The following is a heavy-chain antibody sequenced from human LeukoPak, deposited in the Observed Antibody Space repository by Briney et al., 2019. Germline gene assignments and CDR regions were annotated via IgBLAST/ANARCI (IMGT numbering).Heavy chain of an antibody. CDR1: GFTFSSYS. CDR3: ARHPQGKTNHGDYVGY. V-gene: IGHV3-21*01. J-gene: IGHJ4*02. D-gene: IGHD4-17*01. Sequence: PGGSLRLSCAASGFTFSSYSMNWVRQAPGKGLEWVSSISSSSSYIYYADSVKGRFTISRDNAKNSLYLQMNSLRAEDTAVYYCARHPQGKTNHGDYVGYWGQGTLVTVSS. CDR2: ISSSSSYI.